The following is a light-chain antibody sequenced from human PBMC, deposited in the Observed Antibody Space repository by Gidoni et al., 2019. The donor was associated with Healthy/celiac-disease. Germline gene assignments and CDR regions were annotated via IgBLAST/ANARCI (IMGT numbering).Light chain of an antibody. J-gene: IGKJ1*01. CDR3: QQYNNWPPWT. CDR1: QSVSSN. V-gene: IGKV3-15*01. Sequence: EIVMTQSPATLSVPPGERATLSCRASQSVSSNFAWYQQKPGQAPRLLIYGASTRATGIPARFSGSGSGTEFTLTISSLQSEDFAVYYCQQYNNWPPWTFGQGTKVEIK. CDR2: GAS.